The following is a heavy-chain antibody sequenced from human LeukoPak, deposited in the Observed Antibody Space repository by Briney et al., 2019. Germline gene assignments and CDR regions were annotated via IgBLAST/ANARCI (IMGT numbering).Heavy chain of an antibody. Sequence: GGSLRLSCAASGFTFSSYWMTWVRQAPGKGLEWVSAISGSGGSTYYADSVKGRFTVSRDNSKNTLYLQMNSLRAEDTAVYYCAKGTLYYYYYYMDVWGKGTTVTVSS. CDR3: AKGTLYYYYYYMDV. CDR2: ISGSGGST. V-gene: IGHV3-23*01. J-gene: IGHJ6*03. CDR1: GFTFSSYW.